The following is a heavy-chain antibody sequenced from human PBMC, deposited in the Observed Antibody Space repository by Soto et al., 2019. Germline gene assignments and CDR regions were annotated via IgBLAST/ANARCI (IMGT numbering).Heavy chain of an antibody. CDR3: AKGESWLQFRSAFDI. Sequence: QVPLVESGGGVVQPGRSLRLSCAASGFTFSSYGMHWVRQAPGKGLEWVAVISYDGSNKYYADSVKGRFTISRDNSKNTLYLQRDGLRAEDTAVYYCAKGESWLQFRSAFDIWGQGTMVTVSS. D-gene: IGHD5-12*01. CDR2: ISYDGSNK. J-gene: IGHJ3*02. CDR1: GFTFSSYG. V-gene: IGHV3-30*18.